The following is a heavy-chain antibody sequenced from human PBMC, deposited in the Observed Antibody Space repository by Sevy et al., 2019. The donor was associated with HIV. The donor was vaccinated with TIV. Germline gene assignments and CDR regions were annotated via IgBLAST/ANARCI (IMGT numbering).Heavy chain of an antibody. Sequence: ASVKVSCKASGYTFTGYYMHWVRQAPGQGLEWMGWINPNSGGTNYAQKFQGRVTMTRNTSISTAYMELSRLGSDDTAVYYCAREAGYYDSSAELDYWGQGTLVTVSS. V-gene: IGHV1-2*02. D-gene: IGHD3-22*01. CDR1: GYTFTGYY. CDR3: AREAGYYDSSAELDY. CDR2: INPNSGGT. J-gene: IGHJ4*02.